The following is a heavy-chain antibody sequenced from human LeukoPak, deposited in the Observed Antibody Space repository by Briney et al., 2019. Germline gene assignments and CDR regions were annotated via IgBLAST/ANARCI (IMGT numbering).Heavy chain of an antibody. CDR1: GFTFSDYE. CDR2: ISGSGNTL. Sequence: PGGSLRLSCTASGFTFSDYEMNWVRQAPGKGLEWLSYISGSGNTLYYADSVRGRFTISRDNAKNSLYLQTNSLRAEDTAVYFCVRDGQPDTYYYYMDVWGKGTTVTVSS. J-gene: IGHJ6*03. CDR3: VRDGQPDTYYYYMDV. V-gene: IGHV3-48*03. D-gene: IGHD1-14*01.